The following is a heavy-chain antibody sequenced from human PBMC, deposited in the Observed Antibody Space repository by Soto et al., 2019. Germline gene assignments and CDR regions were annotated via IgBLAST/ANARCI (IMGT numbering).Heavy chain of an antibody. J-gene: IGHJ3*01. CDR1: GGSIIGFY. CDR3: ARHDRIAKLQNGIVL. V-gene: IGHV4-59*01. D-gene: IGHD1-26*01. CDR2: IFYAGTT. Sequence: SETLSLTCTVSGGSIIGFYWSWMRQPPGKGLEWIGYIFYAGTTLYTPSLKSRVTISVDTSKNQFSLKLSSVTAADTAVYYCARHDRIAKLQNGIVLWCQGTMVTVSS.